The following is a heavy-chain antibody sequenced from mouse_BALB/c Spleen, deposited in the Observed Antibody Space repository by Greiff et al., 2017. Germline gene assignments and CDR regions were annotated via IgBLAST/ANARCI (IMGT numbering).Heavy chain of an antibody. D-gene: IGHD2-10*02. CDR3: ARKGYGNYEAY. J-gene: IGHJ3*01. CDR1: GYTFTDYW. V-gene: IGHV1-69*01. CDR2: IDTSDSYT. Sequence: QVQLQQPGAELVMPGASVKMSCKASGYTFTDYWMHWVKQRPGQGLEWIGAIDTSDSYTSYNQKFKGKATLTVDESSSTAYMQLSSLTSEDSAVYYCARKGYGNYEAYWGQGTLVTVSA.